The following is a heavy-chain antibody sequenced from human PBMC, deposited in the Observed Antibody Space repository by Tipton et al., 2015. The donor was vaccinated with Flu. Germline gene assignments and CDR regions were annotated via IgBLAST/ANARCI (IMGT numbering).Heavy chain of an antibody. J-gene: IGHJ1*01. CDR3: ARVGACGYYDFWSGYYTGGYFQH. V-gene: IGHV4-39*07. D-gene: IGHD3-3*01. CDR2: IYYSGST. Sequence: TLSLTCTVSGGSISSSSYYWGWIRQPPGKGLEWIGSIYYSGSTYYNPSLRSRVTISVDTSKNQFSLKLGSVTAADTAVYYCARVGACGYYDFWSGYYTGGYFQHWGQGTLVTVSS. CDR1: GGSISSSSYY.